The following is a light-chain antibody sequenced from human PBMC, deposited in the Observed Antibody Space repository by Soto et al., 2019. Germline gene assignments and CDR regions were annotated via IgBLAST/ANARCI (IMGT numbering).Light chain of an antibody. CDR2: EGS. Sequence: QSVLTQPASVSGSPGQSITISCTGTSSDVGGYNLVSWYQLHPGKAPKFMIYEGSKRPSGVSNRFSVSKSGNTAYLPISGLQAEDEADDYCCSDAGSTTWVFGAGTKLTVL. J-gene: IGLJ1*01. CDR1: SSDVGGYNL. CDR3: CSDAGSTTWV. V-gene: IGLV2-23*01.